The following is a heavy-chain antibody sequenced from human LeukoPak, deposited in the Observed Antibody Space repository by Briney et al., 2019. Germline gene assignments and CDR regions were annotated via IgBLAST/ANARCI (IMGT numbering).Heavy chain of an antibody. V-gene: IGHV3-21*01. CDR1: GFTFSTYN. CDR2: ISSSSDYI. CDR3: ARGKTSQNIVTRKTYNWFDP. J-gene: IGHJ5*02. Sequence: GGSLRLSCAASGFTFSTYNMNWVRQAPGKGLEWVSSISSSSDYIYYADSVEGRFTISRDNAKNSLYLQMKSLRAEDTAVYYCARGKTSQNIVTRKTYNWFDPWGQGTLVTVSS. D-gene: IGHD2/OR15-2a*01.